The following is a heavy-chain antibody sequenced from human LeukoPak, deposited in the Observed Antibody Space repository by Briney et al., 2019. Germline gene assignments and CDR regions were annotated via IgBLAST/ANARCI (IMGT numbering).Heavy chain of an antibody. CDR2: INPNSGGT. D-gene: IGHD3-22*01. CDR1: GYTFTGYY. J-gene: IGHJ4*02. CDR3: ARGRYYPYYFDY. Sequence: GASVTVSCKASGYTFTGYYMHWVRQAPGPGLEWMGRINPNSGGTNYAQKFQGRVTMTRDTSISTAYMELSRLRSDDTAVYYCARGRYYPYYFDYWGQGTLVTVSS. V-gene: IGHV1-2*06.